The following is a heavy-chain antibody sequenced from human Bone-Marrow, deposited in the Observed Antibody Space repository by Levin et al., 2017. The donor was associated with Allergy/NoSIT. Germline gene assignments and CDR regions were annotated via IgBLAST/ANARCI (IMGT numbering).Heavy chain of an antibody. CDR2: INPRRGNT. CDR1: GYTFTDYY. J-gene: IGHJ4*02. D-gene: IGHD2-2*01. CDR3: ARAFCISTTCHPYFDY. Sequence: VASVKVSCKTSGYTFTDYYVHWVRQAPGQGLHWMGWINPRRGNTNYAQNFQGRVTMTRDTSINTAYMEFSSLRSDDTAIYYCARAFCISTTCHPYFDYWGPGSLVTVSS. V-gene: IGHV1-2*02.